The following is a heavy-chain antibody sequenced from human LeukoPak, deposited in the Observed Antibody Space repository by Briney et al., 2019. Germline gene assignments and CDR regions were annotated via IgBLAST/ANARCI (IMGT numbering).Heavy chain of an antibody. CDR2: INWNGGST. CDR3: ARAGYDILTGTRAFDY. Sequence: GGPLRLSCAASGFTFDDYGMSWVRQAPGKGLEWVSGINWNGGSTGYADSVKGRFTISRDNAKNSLYLQMNSLRAEDTALYYCARAGYDILTGTRAFDYWGQGTLVTVSS. V-gene: IGHV3-20*04. J-gene: IGHJ4*02. CDR1: GFTFDDYG. D-gene: IGHD3-9*01.